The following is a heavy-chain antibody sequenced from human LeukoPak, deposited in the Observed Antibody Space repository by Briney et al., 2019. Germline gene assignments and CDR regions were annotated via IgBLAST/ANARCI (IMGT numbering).Heavy chain of an antibody. D-gene: IGHD3-22*01. J-gene: IGHJ6*02. CDR3: ARDHYYDSSGYYLYYYYYYGMDV. V-gene: IGHV3-33*01. CDR2: IWYDGSNK. CDR1: GFTFSSYG. Sequence: GGSLRLSCAASGFTFSSYGMHWVRQAPGKGLEWVAVIWYDGSNKYYADSVKGRFTISRDNSKNTLYLQMNSLRAEDTAVYYCARDHYYDSSGYYLYYYYYYGMDVWGQGTTVTVS.